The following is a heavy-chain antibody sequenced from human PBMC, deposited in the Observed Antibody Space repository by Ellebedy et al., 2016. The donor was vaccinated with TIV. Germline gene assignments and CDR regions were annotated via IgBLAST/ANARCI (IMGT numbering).Heavy chain of an antibody. CDR1: GGSFSGYY. J-gene: IGHJ3*02. V-gene: IGHV4-34*01. D-gene: IGHD3-9*01. Sequence: SETLSLTXAVYGGSFSGYYWSWIRQPPGKGLEWIGEINHSGSTNYNPSLKSRVTISVDTSKNQFSLKLSSVTAADTAVYYCARGTFPDILTGYYQRYDAFDIWGQGTMVTVSS. CDR3: ARGTFPDILTGYYQRYDAFDI. CDR2: INHSGST.